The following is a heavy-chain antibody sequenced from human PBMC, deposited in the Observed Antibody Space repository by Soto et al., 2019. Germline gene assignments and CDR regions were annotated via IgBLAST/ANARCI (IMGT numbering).Heavy chain of an antibody. J-gene: IGHJ4*02. V-gene: IGHV2-5*01. CDR2: IYWNDDK. CDR1: GFSLPTSGVA. CDR3: AHRATSTEDFYFDY. Sequence: QITLTESGPTLVTPTQTLTLTCSFSGFSLPTSGVAVAWFRLPPGKAPEWLSLIYWNDDKRYSPSLRNRLLVTGDSSKNQVVLTLAYADAADSGTYYCAHRATSTEDFYFDYWGQGTLVTVSS.